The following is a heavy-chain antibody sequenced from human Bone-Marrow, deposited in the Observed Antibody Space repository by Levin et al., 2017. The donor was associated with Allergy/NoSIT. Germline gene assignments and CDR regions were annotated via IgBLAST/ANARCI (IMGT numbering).Heavy chain of an antibody. D-gene: IGHD2-2*01. CDR1: GFSVSSIY. CDR2: IFTSGTT. Sequence: HGESLKISCAATGFSVSSIYVSWVRQAPGKGLEWVSVIFTSGTTSYAASVRGRYSISRDDSKNTVYLQMNSLRAEDTAVYYCAGRVGPTACWGQGALVTVSS. V-gene: IGHV3-53*01. CDR3: AGRVGPTAC. J-gene: IGHJ1*01.